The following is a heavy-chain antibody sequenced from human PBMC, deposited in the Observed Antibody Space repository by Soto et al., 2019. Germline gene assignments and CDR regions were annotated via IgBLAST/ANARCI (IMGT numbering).Heavy chain of an antibody. Sequence: QVQLQESGPGLVKPSQTLSLTCTVSGGSISSGDYYWSWIRQPPGKGLEWIGYIYYSGSTYYNPSLKSRVTISVDTSKNPFSLKLSSVTAADTAVYYCARVDFGVVIGYNWFDPWGQGTLVTVSS. D-gene: IGHD3-3*01. J-gene: IGHJ5*02. CDR3: ARVDFGVVIGYNWFDP. CDR2: IYYSGST. CDR1: GGSISSGDYY. V-gene: IGHV4-30-4*01.